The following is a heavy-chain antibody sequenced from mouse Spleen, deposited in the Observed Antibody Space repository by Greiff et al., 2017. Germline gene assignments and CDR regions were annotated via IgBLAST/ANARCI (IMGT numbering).Heavy chain of an antibody. D-gene: IGHD2-1*01. CDR3: ARDPYGNSFAY. CDR1: GFTFSSYG. J-gene: IGHJ3*01. V-gene: IGHV5-6-3*01. CDR2: INSNGGST. Sequence: EVKLVESGGGLVQPGGSLKLSCAASGFTFSSYGMSWVRQTPDKRLELVATINSNGGSTYYPDSVKGRFTISGDNAKNTLYLQMSSLKSEDTAMYYCARDPYGNSFAYWGQGTLVTVSA.